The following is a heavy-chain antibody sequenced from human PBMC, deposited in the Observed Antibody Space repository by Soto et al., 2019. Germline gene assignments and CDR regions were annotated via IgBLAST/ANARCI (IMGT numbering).Heavy chain of an antibody. CDR3: ARSLYTGNTPKLTDAFDI. CDR2: ISSSSSYI. V-gene: IGHV3-21*01. D-gene: IGHD3-16*01. CDR1: GFTFSSYS. J-gene: IGHJ3*02. Sequence: GGSLRLSCAASGFTFSSYSMNWVRQAPGKGLEWVSSISSSSSYIYYADSVKGRFTISRDNAKNSLYLQMNSLRAEDTAVYYCARSLYTGNTPKLTDAFDIWGQGTMVTGSS.